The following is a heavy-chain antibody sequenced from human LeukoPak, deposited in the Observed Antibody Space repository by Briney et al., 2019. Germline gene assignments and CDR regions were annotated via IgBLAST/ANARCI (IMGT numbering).Heavy chain of an antibody. J-gene: IGHJ3*02. D-gene: IGHD2-15*01. CDR2: INHSGST. V-gene: IGHV4-34*01. CDR3: ARGDCSGGSCYSGSGAFDI. CDR1: GGSFSGYY. Sequence: SETLSLTCAVYGGSFSGYYWSWIRQPPGKGLEWIGEINHSGSTNYNPSLKSRVTISVDTSKNQFSLKLSSVTAADTAVYYCARGDCSGGSCYSGSGAFDIWGQGTMVTVSS.